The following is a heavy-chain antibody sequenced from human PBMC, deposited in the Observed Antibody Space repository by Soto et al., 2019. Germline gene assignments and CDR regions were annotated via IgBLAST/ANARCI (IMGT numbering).Heavy chain of an antibody. CDR2: ISAYNGNT. CDR3: ARPFSSSWGGVGMDV. V-gene: IGHV1-18*01. D-gene: IGHD6-13*01. Sequence: ASVKVPCKASGYTFTSYGISWVRQAPGQGLEWMGWISAYNGNTNYAQKLQGRVTMTTDTSTSTAYMELRSLRSDDTAVYYCARPFSSSWGGVGMDVWGQGTTVTVSS. J-gene: IGHJ6*02. CDR1: GYTFTSYG.